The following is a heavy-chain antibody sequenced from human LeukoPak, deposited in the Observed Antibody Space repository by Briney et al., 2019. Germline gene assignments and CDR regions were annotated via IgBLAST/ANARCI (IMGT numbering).Heavy chain of an antibody. CDR3: ARDREPWLIDAFGI. Sequence: ASVQVSCKTSGYTFVSHRINWVRQVPGQGLEWMGWISPYNGNTDYGQKFQGRVTMTTDTSTSTAFMELGSLRSDDTAVYFCARDREPWLIDAFGIWGQGTMVTVSS. CDR1: GYTFVSHR. D-gene: IGHD6-19*01. CDR2: ISPYNGNT. J-gene: IGHJ3*02. V-gene: IGHV1-18*01.